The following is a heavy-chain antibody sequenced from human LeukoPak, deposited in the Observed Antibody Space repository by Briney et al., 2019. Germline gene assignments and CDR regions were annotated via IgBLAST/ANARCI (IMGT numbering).Heavy chain of an antibody. CDR1: GGSFSGYY. Sequence: SETLSLTCAVYGGSFSGYYWSWIRQPPGKGLEWIREINHSGSTNYNPSLQSRVTISVDTSKNQFSLKLSSVTAADTAVYYCARTFMITFGGVIAPPFFDYWGQGTLVTVSS. J-gene: IGHJ4*02. CDR2: INHSGST. D-gene: IGHD3-16*02. V-gene: IGHV4-34*01. CDR3: ARTFMITFGGVIAPPFFDY.